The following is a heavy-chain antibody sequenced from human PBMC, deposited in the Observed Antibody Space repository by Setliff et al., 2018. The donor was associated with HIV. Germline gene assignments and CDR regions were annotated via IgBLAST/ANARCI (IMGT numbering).Heavy chain of an antibody. V-gene: IGHV4-39*07. CDR1: GGSISSSNYY. D-gene: IGHD1-26*01. CDR3: ARTYSGSPDY. CDR2: IYHSEST. J-gene: IGHJ4*02. Sequence: SETLSLTCTVSGGSISSSNYYWGWIRQPPGKGLEWIGSIYHSESTYYNPSLKSRVTISVDTSKNQFSLKLSSVTAADTAVYYCARTYSGSPDYWGQGTLVTVSS.